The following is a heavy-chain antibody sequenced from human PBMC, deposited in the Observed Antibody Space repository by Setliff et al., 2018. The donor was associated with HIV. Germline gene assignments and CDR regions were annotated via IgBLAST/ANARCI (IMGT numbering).Heavy chain of an antibody. CDR3: ARDHYLGLDY. CDR2: IITNGGTT. J-gene: IGHJ4*02. Sequence: GGSLRLSCAASGFTFNTYAMTWVRQAPGKGLEWVSSIITNGGTTFYSDSVKGRFTISRDNVEKSVYLQMNRLRNEDTARYYCARDHYLGLDYWGQGSLVTVSS. V-gene: IGHV3-20*04. D-gene: IGHD7-27*01. CDR1: GFTFNTYA.